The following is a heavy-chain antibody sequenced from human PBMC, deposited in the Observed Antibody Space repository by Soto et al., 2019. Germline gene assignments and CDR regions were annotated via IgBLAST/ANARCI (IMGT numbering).Heavy chain of an antibody. CDR3: ARDDYDFWSGYIGGRYYYYYMDV. CDR1: GFTFSSYW. J-gene: IGHJ6*03. V-gene: IGHV3-7*01. CDR2: IKQDGSEK. D-gene: IGHD3-3*01. Sequence: GGSLRLSCAASGFTFSSYWMSWVRQAPGKGLEWVANIKQDGSEKYYVDSVKGGFTISRDNAKNSLYLQMNSLRAEDTAVYYCARDDYDFWSGYIGGRYYYYYMDVWGKGTTVTVSS.